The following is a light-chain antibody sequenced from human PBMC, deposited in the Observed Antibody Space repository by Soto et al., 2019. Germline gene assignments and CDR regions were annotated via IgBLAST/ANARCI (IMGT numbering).Light chain of an antibody. J-gene: IGKJ4*01. CDR1: QSVSSRY. CDR2: GAS. CDR3: LRYSSSPPS. V-gene: IGKV3-20*01. Sequence: DIVLTQSPGTLSLSPGERATLSCRASQSVSSRYVAWYQQKPAQAPRLLIYGASSRATGIPDRFSGSGSGTDFTLTVSRLEAPGCAVYSFLRYSSSPPSFVGGTKVAMK.